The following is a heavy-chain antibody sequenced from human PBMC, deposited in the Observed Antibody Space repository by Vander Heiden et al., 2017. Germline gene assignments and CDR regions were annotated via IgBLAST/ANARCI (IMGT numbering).Heavy chain of an antibody. CDR1: GGSISSSSYY. J-gene: IGHJ4*02. D-gene: IGHD3-22*01. CDR3: ARHDGYDDSSGYHYYFDY. V-gene: IGHV4-39*01. Sequence: QLQLQESGPGLVKPSETLSLTCTVSGGSISSSSYYWGWIRQPPGKGLEWIGSIYYSGSTYYNTSLKRRVTISVDTSKNQFSRKLSSVTAAETAVYYCARHDGYDDSSGYHYYFDYWGQGTLVTVSS. CDR2: IYYSGST.